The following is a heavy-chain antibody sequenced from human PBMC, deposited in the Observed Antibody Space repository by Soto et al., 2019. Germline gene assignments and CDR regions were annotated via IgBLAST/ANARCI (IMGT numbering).Heavy chain of an antibody. CDR2: IFSNDEK. V-gene: IGHV2-26*01. D-gene: IGHD3-3*01. CDR1: GFSLSNARMG. J-gene: IGHJ6*02. CDR3: ARIRGYYDCGSGPRESSYGMVV. Sequence: GPGPTPLNPTETLTLTCTVSGFSLSNARMGVSWIRQPPGKALEWLAHIFSNDEKSYSTSLKSRLTISKDTSKSQVVLTMTNMDPVDTAKYYCARIRGYYDCGSGPRESSYGMVVGGQGITGSVSS.